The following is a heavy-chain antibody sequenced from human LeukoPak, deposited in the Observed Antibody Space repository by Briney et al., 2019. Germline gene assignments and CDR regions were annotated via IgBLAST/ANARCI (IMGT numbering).Heavy chain of an antibody. CDR2: IYYSGST. CDR3: AKDLLGSGMDFDY. V-gene: IGHV4-59*01. D-gene: IGHD3-10*01. Sequence: SETLSLTCTVSGGSISSYYCSWIRQPPGKGLEWIGYIYYSGSTNYNPSLKSRVTISVDTSKNQFSLKLSSVTAADTAVYYCAKDLLGSGMDFDYWGQGTLVTVSS. CDR1: GGSISSYY. J-gene: IGHJ4*02.